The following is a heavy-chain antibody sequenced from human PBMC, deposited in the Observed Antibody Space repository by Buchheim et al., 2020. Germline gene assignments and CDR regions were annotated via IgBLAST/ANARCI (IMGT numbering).Heavy chain of an antibody. D-gene: IGHD4-11*01. CDR1: GYSFTNYW. CDR3: ARHPSRPLHDV. Sequence: EVQLVQSGAEVKKPGESLRISCKGSGYSFTNYWINWVRQMPGKGLEWMGRIDPSASYTTDSPSYQGHVTISVYKSIGAVSLQWSSLKASDTAVYFCARHPSRPLHDVWGQGTT. CDR2: IDPSASYT. J-gene: IGHJ6*02. V-gene: IGHV5-10-1*03.